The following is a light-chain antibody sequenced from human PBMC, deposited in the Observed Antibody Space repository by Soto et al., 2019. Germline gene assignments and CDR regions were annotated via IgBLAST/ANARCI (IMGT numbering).Light chain of an antibody. CDR3: QQYGSSPPWT. J-gene: IGKJ1*01. CDR2: GAS. V-gene: IGKV3-20*01. Sequence: EIVLTQSPGTLSLSPGERATLSCRASQSVSRSYLAWYQQKPGQAPRLLIYGASSRATGIPDRFSGSRSGTDFTLTISRLEPEDLAVYYCQQYGSSPPWTFGQGTKVAIK. CDR1: QSVSRSY.